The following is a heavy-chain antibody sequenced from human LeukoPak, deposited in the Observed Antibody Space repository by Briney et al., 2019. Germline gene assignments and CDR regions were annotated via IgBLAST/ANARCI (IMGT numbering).Heavy chain of an antibody. CDR3: AREGSSGYYLIYYGMDV. D-gene: IGHD3-22*01. V-gene: IGHV1-8*01. CDR2: MNPNSGNT. J-gene: IGHJ6*02. CDR1: GYTFTSYD. Sequence: AASAKVSCKASGYTFTSYDINWVRQATGQGLEWMGWMNPNSGNTGYAQKFQGRVTMTRNTSISTAYMELSSLRSEDTAVYYCAREGSSGYYLIYYGMDVWGQGTTVTVSS.